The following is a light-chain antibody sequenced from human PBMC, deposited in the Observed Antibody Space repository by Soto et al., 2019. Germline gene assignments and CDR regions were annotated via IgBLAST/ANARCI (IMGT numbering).Light chain of an antibody. Sequence: GDRVTLTCRASQGISSALAWYQQKPGKAPKLLIYDASSLESGVPSRFSGSGSGTDFTLTISSLQPEDFVTYYCQQFNSYPRTFGQGTKVEIK. V-gene: IGKV1-13*02. J-gene: IGKJ1*01. CDR1: QGISSA. CDR2: DAS. CDR3: QQFNSYPRT.